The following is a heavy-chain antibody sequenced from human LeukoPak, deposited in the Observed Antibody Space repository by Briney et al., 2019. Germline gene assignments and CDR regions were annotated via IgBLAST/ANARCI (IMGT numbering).Heavy chain of an antibody. CDR3: AREIPAAGHFDY. Sequence: PSETLSLTCSVSGGPISGSYWMWIRQSPGKGLEWIGYIYYSGATSYNPSFRGRVTFFVDTSKNQFSLKLSSVTAADTAMCYCAREIPAAGHFDYWGQGALVTVSS. CDR2: IYYSGAT. J-gene: IGHJ4*02. CDR1: GGPISGSY. V-gene: IGHV4-59*12. D-gene: IGHD6-13*01.